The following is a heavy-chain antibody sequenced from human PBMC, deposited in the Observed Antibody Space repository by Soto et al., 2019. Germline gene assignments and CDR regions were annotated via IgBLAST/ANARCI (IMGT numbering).Heavy chain of an antibody. J-gene: IGHJ3*02. V-gene: IGHV3-23*01. CDR1: GFTFSSYA. CDR2: ISGSGGST. D-gene: IGHD1-26*01. Sequence: GGSLRLSCAASGFTFSSYAMSWVRQAPGKGLEWVSAISGSGGSTYYADSVKGRFTISRDNSKNTLYLQMDSLRAEDTAVYYCAKPIVGAVLGASDIWGQGTMVTVSS. CDR3: AKPIVGAVLGASDI.